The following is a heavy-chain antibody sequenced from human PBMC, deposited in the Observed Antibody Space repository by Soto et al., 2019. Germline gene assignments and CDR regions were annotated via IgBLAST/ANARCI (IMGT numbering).Heavy chain of an antibody. J-gene: IGHJ3*01. CDR1: GGSISSDIHY. Sequence: PSETLSLTCTVSGGSISSDIHYWGWIRQPPGKGLEWIGTIYYSGNIYYNPSLRSRVTISMDTSKNQFSLKLSSVTAADTAVYYCARRYGSAFDFWGQGTMVTVSS. CDR2: IYYSGNI. V-gene: IGHV4-39*07. CDR3: ARRYGSAFDF. D-gene: IGHD3-10*01.